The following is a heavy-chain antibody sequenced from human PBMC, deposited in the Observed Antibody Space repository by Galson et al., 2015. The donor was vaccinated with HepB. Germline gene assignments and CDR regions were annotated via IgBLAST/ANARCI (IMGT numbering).Heavy chain of an antibody. CDR3: TRAAYSYGSEDAFDI. J-gene: IGHJ3*02. D-gene: IGHD5-18*01. CDR2: IRSKAYGGTT. CDR1: GFTFGDYA. Sequence: SLRLSCAASGFTFGDYAISWFRQAPGKGLEWVGFIRSKAYGGTTEYAASVKGRFTISRDDSKSIAYLQMNSLKTEDTAVYHCTRAAYSYGSEDAFDIWGQGTMVTVSS. V-gene: IGHV3-49*03.